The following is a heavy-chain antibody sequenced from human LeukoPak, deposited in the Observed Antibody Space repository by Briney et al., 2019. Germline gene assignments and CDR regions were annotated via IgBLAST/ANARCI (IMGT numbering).Heavy chain of an antibody. V-gene: IGHV5-51*01. CDR2: IYPGDSDT. Sequence: GESLKISCKGFGYTFTTYWIGWVRQMPGKGLEWMGIIYPGDSDTRYSPSFQGQVTISDDKSISTAYLQWSSLKASDTAMYYCARRVTTSIWFDPWGQGTLVTVSS. CDR1: GYTFTTYW. CDR3: ARRVTTSIWFDP. J-gene: IGHJ5*02. D-gene: IGHD5-12*01.